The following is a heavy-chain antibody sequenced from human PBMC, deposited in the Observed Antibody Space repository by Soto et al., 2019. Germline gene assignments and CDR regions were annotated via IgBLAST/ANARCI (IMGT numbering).Heavy chain of an antibody. J-gene: IGHJ5*02. CDR3: ARLAPNCRGDCFDP. CDR1: GGSVSSGSYY. CDR2: IYYSGSA. D-gene: IGHD2-15*01. Sequence: PSETLSLTCTVSGGSVSSGSYYWSWIRQPPGKGLEWIGSIYYSGSAYYNPSLKSRVTISVDTSKNQFSLKLSSVTAADTAVYYCARLAPNCRGDCFDPWGQGTLVTVAS. V-gene: IGHV4-39*01.